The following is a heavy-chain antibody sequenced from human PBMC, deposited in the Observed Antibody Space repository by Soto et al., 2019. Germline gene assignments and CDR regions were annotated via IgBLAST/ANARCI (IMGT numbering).Heavy chain of an antibody. Sequence: GGSLRLSCAASGFTLSTYAMSWVRQAPGKGLEWVSAISGGGDSTYYAGSVKGRFTISRDNSMSTLSLQMNSLRAEDTDVYYCARPRGYGVFDAYDIWGQGTMVTVSS. CDR2: ISGGGDST. CDR1: GFTLSTYA. CDR3: ARPRGYGVFDAYDI. J-gene: IGHJ3*02. D-gene: IGHD4-17*01. V-gene: IGHV3-23*01.